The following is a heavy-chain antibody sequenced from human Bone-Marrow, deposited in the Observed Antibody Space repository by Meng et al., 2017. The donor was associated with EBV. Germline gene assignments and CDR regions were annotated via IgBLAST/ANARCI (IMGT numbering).Heavy chain of an antibody. V-gene: IGHV1-3*01. Sequence: VQLVQSGAEVKKPGASVKVSCKPSGYTFTSYAMHWVRQAPGRRLEWMGWINPGNGNTKYSQKFQGRVTITRDTSASTAYMELSSLRSEDTAVYYCARLDYFDYWGQGTLVTVSS. CDR3: ARLDYFDY. CDR1: GYTFTSYA. CDR2: INPGNGNT. J-gene: IGHJ4*02.